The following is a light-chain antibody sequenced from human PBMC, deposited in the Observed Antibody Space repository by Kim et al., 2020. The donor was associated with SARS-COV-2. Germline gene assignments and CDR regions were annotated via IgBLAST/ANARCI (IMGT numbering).Light chain of an antibody. J-gene: IGKJ4*01. CDR1: QSVSSY. CDR3: QQYTTPLT. CDR2: DTS. V-gene: IGKV3-11*01. Sequence: SLSPGERVTLSCRASQSVSSYLAWYQQKPGQAPRLLIYDTSNRATGIPGRFSGSGSGTDFTLTINSLEPEDSAVCYCQQYTTPLTFGGGTKVDIK.